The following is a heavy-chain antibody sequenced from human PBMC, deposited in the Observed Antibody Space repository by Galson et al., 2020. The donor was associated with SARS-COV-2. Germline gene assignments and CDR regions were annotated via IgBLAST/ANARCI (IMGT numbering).Heavy chain of an antibody. V-gene: IGHV4-30-4*01. CDR1: GGSVNGGDYY. Sequence: SQTLSLTCTVSGGSVNGGDYYWTWIRQPPGKGLQWIGYIHASGKTYYNPSLLSRAAISTDTSKNQFSLKLNSVTAADTAVYYCARESGASHVFHYWGQGTLVSVFS. CDR3: ARESGASHVFHY. CDR2: IHASGKT. D-gene: IGHD1-26*01. J-gene: IGHJ4*02.